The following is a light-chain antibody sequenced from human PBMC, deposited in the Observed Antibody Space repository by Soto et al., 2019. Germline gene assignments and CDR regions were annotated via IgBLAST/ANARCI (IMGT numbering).Light chain of an antibody. CDR3: QQYNNWPPWT. V-gene: IGKV3-15*01. CDR1: QSVSSN. Sequence: EIVMTQSPATLSVSPGERATLSCRASQSVSSNLAWYQQKPGQAPRLLIYGASTRATGIPARFSGSGSGTECTLTISSLQSEYCAVYYCQQYNNWPPWTFGQGTKVEIK. CDR2: GAS. J-gene: IGKJ1*01.